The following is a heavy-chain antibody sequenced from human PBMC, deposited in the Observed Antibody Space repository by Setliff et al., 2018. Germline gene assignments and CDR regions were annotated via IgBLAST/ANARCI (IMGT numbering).Heavy chain of an antibody. CDR1: GYTFTNYA. D-gene: IGHD1-26*01. CDR3: VIRISGDSDH. CDR2: INAGNGNT. V-gene: IGHV1-3*01. Sequence: ASVKVSCKASGYTFTNYAIHWVRQAPGQRLEWMGWINAGNGNTKYSQNFQGRVTITRDTSASTAYMEVSSLRSEDTAVYYCVIRISGDSDHWGQGTLVTVSS. J-gene: IGHJ4*02.